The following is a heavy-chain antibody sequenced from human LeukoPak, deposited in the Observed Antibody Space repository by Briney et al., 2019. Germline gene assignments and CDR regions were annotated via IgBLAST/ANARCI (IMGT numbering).Heavy chain of an antibody. CDR2: ISAYNGNT. V-gene: IGHV1-18*01. Sequence: ASVKVSCKASGYTFSNYGISWVRQAPGQGLEWMGWISAYNGNTNSAPKLQGRITLTTDTSTSTAYMELRSLRSDDTALYYCATPLRGELAHDAFDIWGQGTMVTVSS. J-gene: IGHJ3*02. D-gene: IGHD1-26*01. CDR1: GYTFSNYG. CDR3: ATPLRGELAHDAFDI.